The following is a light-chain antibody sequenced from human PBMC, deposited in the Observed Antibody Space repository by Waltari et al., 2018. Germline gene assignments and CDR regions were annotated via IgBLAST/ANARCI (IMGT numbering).Light chain of an antibody. J-gene: IGKJ3*01. CDR2: AAS. CDR1: QTISTY. V-gene: IGKV1-39*01. Sequence: DIQMTQTPTSLSASIGDRVTITCRASQTISTYLSWYQQKSGKPPQLLIYAASTLQSGVTSRFSGGGSGTDFALTISSLQPEDVATYYCQQSFSVPFTFGPGTRVNLK. CDR3: QQSFSVPFT.